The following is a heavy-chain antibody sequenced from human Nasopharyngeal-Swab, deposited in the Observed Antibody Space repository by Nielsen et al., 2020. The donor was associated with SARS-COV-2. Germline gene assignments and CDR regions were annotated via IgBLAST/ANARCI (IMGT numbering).Heavy chain of an antibody. Sequence: GGSLRLSCAASGFTFSSYWMHWVRQVPGKGLVWVSRINRDGSSTNFADSVKGRFTISRDNAKNSLYLQMNSLRAEDTAVYYCARDGTGYYGSGSYGYYYGMDVWGQGTTVTVSS. J-gene: IGHJ6*02. V-gene: IGHV3-74*01. CDR1: GFTFSSYW. D-gene: IGHD3-10*01. CDR2: INRDGSST. CDR3: ARDGTGYYGSGSYGYYYGMDV.